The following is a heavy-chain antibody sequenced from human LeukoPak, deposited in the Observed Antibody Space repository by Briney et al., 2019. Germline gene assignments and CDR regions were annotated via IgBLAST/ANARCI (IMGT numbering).Heavy chain of an antibody. V-gene: IGHV1-18*01. CDR1: GYTFTSYG. CDR2: ISAYNGNT. J-gene: IGHJ4*02. CDR3: ARAYYYFWSGYYSDSVY. D-gene: IGHD3-3*01. Sequence: ASVKVSCKASGYTFTSYGISWVRQAPGQGLEWMGWISAYNGNTNYAQKLQGRVTMTTDTSTSTAYLDLRSLRSSHPALYYCARAYYYFWSGYYSDSVYWGQGALVTVAS.